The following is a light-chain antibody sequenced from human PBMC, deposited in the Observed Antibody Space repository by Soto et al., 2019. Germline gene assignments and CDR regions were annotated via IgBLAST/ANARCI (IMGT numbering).Light chain of an antibody. CDR3: QQYNNYPRT. Sequence: IRMTQSPSSLSASTGERVTITCRASQGISNCLAWYQQKPGKAPKFLVYDASNLESGVPSRFSGSGSGTEFTLTISNLQPDDFATYFCQQYNNYPRTFGQGTKVDIK. CDR2: DAS. CDR1: QGISNC. J-gene: IGKJ1*01. V-gene: IGKV1-16*01.